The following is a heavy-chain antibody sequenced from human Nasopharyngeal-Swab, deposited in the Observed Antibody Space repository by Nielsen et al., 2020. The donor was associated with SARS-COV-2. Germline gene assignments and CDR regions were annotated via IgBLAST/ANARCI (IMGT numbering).Heavy chain of an antibody. J-gene: IGHJ3*02. CDR1: GFTFSSYS. CDR2: ISSSSSTI. Sequence: GRSLRLSCAASGFTFSSYSMNWVRQAPGKGLEWVSYISSSSSTIYYADSVKGRFTISRDNAKNSLYLQMNSLRDEDTAVYYCARVRTRWNDAFDIWGQGTMVTVSS. CDR3: ARVRTRWNDAFDI. V-gene: IGHV3-48*02. D-gene: IGHD5-24*01.